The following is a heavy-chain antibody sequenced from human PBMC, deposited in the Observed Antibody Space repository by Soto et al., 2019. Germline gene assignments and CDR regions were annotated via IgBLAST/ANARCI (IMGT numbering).Heavy chain of an antibody. V-gene: IGHV1-2*02. Sequence: ASLKVSCHASGYTFTGYYMHWVRQAPGQGLEWMGWRNPNSGGTNYAQKFQGGVTMTRDTSISTAYMELSRLRSDDTAVYYCARDPIAAAAPRVDPWGQGTLVTVSS. CDR3: ARDPIAAAAPRVDP. CDR2: RNPNSGGT. J-gene: IGHJ5*02. D-gene: IGHD6-13*01. CDR1: GYTFTGYY.